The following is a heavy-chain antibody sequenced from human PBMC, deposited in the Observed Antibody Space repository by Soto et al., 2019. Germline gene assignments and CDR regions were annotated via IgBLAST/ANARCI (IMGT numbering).Heavy chain of an antibody. V-gene: IGHV1-69*01. CDR1: GGTFSSYA. Sequence: QVQLVQSGAEVKKPGSSVKVSCKASGGTFSSYAISWVRQAPGQGLEWMGGIIPIFGTANYAQKFQGRVTITADEATSTAYMELSSLRSEDTAVYYCARGGAASRAFYYYYGMDVWGQGTTVTVSS. CDR3: ARGGAASRAFYYYYGMDV. D-gene: IGHD6-13*01. CDR2: IIPIFGTA. J-gene: IGHJ6*02.